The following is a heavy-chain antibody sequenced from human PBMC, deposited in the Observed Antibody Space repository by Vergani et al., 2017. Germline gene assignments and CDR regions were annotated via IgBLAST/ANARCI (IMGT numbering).Heavy chain of an antibody. CDR1: GYSFTSYW. D-gene: IGHD2-2*01. CDR3: ASPLGYCSSTSCSRNNWNYNY. Sequence: EVQLVESGAEVKKPGESLRISCKGSGYSFTSYWIGWVRQMPGKGLEWMGIIYPGDSDTRYSPSFQGQVPISADKSISTAYLQWSSLKASDTAMYYCASPLGYCSSTSCSRNNWNYNYWGQGTLVTVSS. CDR2: IYPGDSDT. J-gene: IGHJ4*02. V-gene: IGHV5-51*01.